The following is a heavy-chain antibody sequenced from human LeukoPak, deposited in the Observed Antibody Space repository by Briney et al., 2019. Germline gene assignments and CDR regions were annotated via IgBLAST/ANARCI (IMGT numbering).Heavy chain of an antibody. CDR2: ISSSGSTI. CDR3: ARELKRDYYYYMDV. Sequence: GGSLRLSCAASGLTFSDYYMSWIRQAPGKGLEWVSYISSSGSTIYYADSVKGRFTISRDNAKNSLYLQMNSLRAEDTAVYYCARELKRDYYYYMDVWGKGTTVTVSS. CDR1: GLTFSDYY. V-gene: IGHV3-11*04. J-gene: IGHJ6*03.